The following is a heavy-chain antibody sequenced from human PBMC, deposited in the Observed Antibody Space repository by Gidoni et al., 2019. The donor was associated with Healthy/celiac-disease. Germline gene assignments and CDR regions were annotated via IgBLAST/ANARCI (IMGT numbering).Heavy chain of an antibody. CDR1: GFTFSSYA. CDR2: ISGSGGST. D-gene: IGHD6-19*01. CDR3: AKEGGLAVADTYEYFQH. Sequence: EVQLLESGGGLVQPGGSLRLSCAASGFTFSSYAMSWVRQAPGKGLEWDSAISGSGGSTYYADSVKGRFTISRDNSKNTLYLQMNSLRAEDTAVYYCAKEGGLAVADTYEYFQHWGQGTLVTVSS. V-gene: IGHV3-23*01. J-gene: IGHJ1*01.